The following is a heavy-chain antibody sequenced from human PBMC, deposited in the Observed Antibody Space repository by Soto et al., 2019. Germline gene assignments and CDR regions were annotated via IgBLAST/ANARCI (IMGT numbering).Heavy chain of an antibody. CDR3: ARDQVAKWAPGSAMVNYYYGMDA. D-gene: IGHD5-18*01. J-gene: IGHJ6*02. V-gene: IGHV1-18*04. CDR1: GYTFTSYG. CDR2: ISVDDGDT. Sequence: QVKLVQSGAEVKKPGASVKVSCKASGYTFTSYGISWVRQAPGQGLEWMGWISVDDGDTNYAQNFQGRVTMSTDTSTSTADMEMRSLRTDDTAVYYCARDQVAKWAPGSAMVNYYYGMDAWGQGTTVTVSS.